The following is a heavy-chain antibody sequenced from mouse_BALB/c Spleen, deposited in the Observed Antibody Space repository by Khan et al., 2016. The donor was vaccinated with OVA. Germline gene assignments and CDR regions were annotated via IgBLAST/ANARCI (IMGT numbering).Heavy chain of an antibody. CDR1: GFTFSSYV. V-gene: IGHV5-6-3*01. J-gene: IGHJ2*01. Sequence: EVQLVESGGGLVQPGGSLKLSCAASGFTFSSYVMSWVRQTPDKRLELVATINSNGGSTYYPDSVKGRFTISRDNAKNTLYLQMSRLKSEDTAMYYCARMARTINWGQGTTLTVSA. CDR3: ARMARTIN. CDR2: INSNGGST.